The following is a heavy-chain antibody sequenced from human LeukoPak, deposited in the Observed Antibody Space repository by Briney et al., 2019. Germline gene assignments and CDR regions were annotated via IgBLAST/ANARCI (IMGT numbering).Heavy chain of an antibody. CDR1: GFTFSNYA. D-gene: IGHD1-14*01. Sequence: GGPLRLSCAASGFTFSNYAMSWVRQAPGKGLEWVSGISGSGGSTYYADSVKGRFTISRDNSKNTLYLQMHSLRAEDTAVYYCAKGPPVNWFDPWGQGTLVTVSS. V-gene: IGHV3-23*01. J-gene: IGHJ5*02. CDR2: ISGSGGST. CDR3: AKGPPVNWFDP.